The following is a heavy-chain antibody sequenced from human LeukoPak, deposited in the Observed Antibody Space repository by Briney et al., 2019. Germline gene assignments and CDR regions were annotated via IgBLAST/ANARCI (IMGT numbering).Heavy chain of an antibody. Sequence: SETLSLTCTVSGGSISSYYWSWIRQPPGKGLEWIGEINHSGSTNYNPSLKSRVTISVDTSKNQFSLKLSSVTAADTAVYYCARRSGDGYNDDFDYWGQGTLVTVSS. J-gene: IGHJ4*02. CDR2: INHSGST. CDR3: ARRSGDGYNDDFDY. CDR1: GGSISSYY. D-gene: IGHD5-24*01. V-gene: IGHV4-34*01.